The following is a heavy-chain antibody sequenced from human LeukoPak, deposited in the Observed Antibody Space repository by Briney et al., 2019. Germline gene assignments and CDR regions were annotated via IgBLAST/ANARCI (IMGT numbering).Heavy chain of an antibody. CDR1: GFTFSSYS. J-gene: IGHJ4*02. D-gene: IGHD3-16*01. CDR3: ARDGGGEVDY. Sequence: PGGSLRLSCAASGFTFSSYSMNWVRQAPRKGLEWVSSISSSSYIYYADSVKGRFTISRDNAKNSLYLQMNSLRAEDTAVYYCARDGGGEVDYWGQGTLVTVSS. V-gene: IGHV3-21*01. CDR2: ISSSSYI.